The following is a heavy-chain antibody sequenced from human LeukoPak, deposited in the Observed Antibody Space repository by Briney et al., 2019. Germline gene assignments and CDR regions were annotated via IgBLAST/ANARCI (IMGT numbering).Heavy chain of an antibody. D-gene: IGHD4-17*01. CDR2: INHSGST. CDR3: ARGHTVTTYYYYYGMDV. CDR1: GGPFSGYY. V-gene: IGHV4-34*01. J-gene: IGHJ6*04. Sequence: PSETLSLTCAVYGGPFSGYYWSWIRQPPGRGLERIGEINHSGSTNYNPSLKSRVTISVDTSKNQFSLKLSSVTAADTAVYYCARGHTVTTYYYYYGMDVWGKGTTVTVSS.